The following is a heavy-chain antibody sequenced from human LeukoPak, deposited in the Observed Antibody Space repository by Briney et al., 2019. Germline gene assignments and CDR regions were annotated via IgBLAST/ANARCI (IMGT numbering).Heavy chain of an antibody. CDR3: ARLGSSSSSDC. V-gene: IGHV3-23*01. D-gene: IGHD6-6*01. J-gene: IGHJ4*02. CDR1: GFTFPTYA. Sequence: GGSLRLSCAASGFTFPTYAMIWVRQAPGKGLDWVSAIDNSGLNTFYTDSVKGRFTISRDNSKNTLYRRMNSLRVEDTAVYYCARLGSSSSSDCWGQGTLVTVSS. CDR2: IDNSGLNT.